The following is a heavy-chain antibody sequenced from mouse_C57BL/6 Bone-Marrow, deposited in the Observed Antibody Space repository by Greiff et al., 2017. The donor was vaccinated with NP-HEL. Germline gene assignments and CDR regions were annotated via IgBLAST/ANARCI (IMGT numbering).Heavy chain of an antibody. Sequence: VQLKESGAELVRPGASVKLSCTASGFNFKDDYMHWVKQTPEQGLEWIGWIGPEDGDTEYASKFQGKATITADTSSNTAYLQRRSLTSKDTAVYYCTGLLRYDYLDYWGQGTTLTVSS. CDR1: GFNFKDDY. CDR2: IGPEDGDT. D-gene: IGHD1-1*01. J-gene: IGHJ2*01. CDR3: TGLLRYDYLDY. V-gene: IGHV14-4*01.